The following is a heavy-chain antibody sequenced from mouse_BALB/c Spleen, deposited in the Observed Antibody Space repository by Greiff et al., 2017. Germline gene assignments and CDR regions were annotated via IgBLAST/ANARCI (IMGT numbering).Heavy chain of an antibody. J-gene: IGHJ3*01. CDR2: ISDGGSYT. V-gene: IGHV5-4*02. CDR1: GFTFSDYY. CDR3: AREGYYGSRD. Sequence: EVKVVESGGGLVKPGGSLKLSCAASGFTFSDYYMYWVRQTPEKRLEWVATISDGGSYTYYPDSVKGRFTISRDNAKNNLYLQMSSLKSEDTAMYYCAREGYYGSRDWGQGTLVTVSA. D-gene: IGHD1-1*01.